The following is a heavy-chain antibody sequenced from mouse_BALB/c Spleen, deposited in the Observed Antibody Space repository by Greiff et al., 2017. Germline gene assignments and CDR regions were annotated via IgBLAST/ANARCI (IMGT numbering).Heavy chain of an antibody. Sequence: VQLQQSGAELVRPGTSVKVSCKASGYAFTNYLIEWVKQRPGQGLEWIGVINPGSGGTNYNEKFKGKATLTADKSSSTAYMQLSSLTSDDSAVYFCARYDYGSSLGGAMDYWGQGTSVTVSS. D-gene: IGHD1-1*01. CDR3: ARYDYGSSLGGAMDY. CDR1: GYAFTNYL. V-gene: IGHV1-54*03. J-gene: IGHJ4*01. CDR2: INPGSGGT.